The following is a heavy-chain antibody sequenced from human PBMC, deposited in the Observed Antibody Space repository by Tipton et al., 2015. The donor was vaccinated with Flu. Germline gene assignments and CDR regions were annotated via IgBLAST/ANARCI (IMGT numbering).Heavy chain of an antibody. D-gene: IGHD4-11*01. CDR2: IGHSTNT. J-gene: IGHJ5*02. V-gene: IGHV4-38-2*01. Sequence: TLSLTCSVSGDSVASPFFWGWIRQTPGKGLEWIGNIGHSTNTYYSPSLRSRVTMSVDRSKNQFSLNMRSVTAADMAVYYCARRDYSNYVSDPKSWFDPWGQRTLVAISS. CDR3: ARRDYSNYVSDPKSWFDP. CDR1: GDSVASPFF.